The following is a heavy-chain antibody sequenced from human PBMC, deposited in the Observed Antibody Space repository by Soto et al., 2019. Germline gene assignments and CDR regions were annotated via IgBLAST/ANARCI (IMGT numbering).Heavy chain of an antibody. CDR2: ISAYNGNT. J-gene: IGHJ5*02. D-gene: IGHD3-10*01. V-gene: IGHV1-18*01. Sequence: ASVKGACQASGYTLTIDGSSWVRQANGQGLEWMGWISAYNGNTNYAQKLQGRVTMTTDTSTSTAYMELRSLRSDDTAVYYCASSYGSGSYYRVWFDPWGQGTLVTVSS. CDR1: GYTLTIDG. CDR3: ASSYGSGSYYRVWFDP.